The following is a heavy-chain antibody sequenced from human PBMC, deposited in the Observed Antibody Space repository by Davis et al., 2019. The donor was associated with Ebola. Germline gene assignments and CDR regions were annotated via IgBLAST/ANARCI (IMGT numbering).Heavy chain of an antibody. CDR1: GFTFSSYW. J-gene: IGHJ5*02. D-gene: IGHD1-7*01. CDR3: ARGNYWFDP. V-gene: IGHV3-74*01. Sequence: LSLTCAASGFTFSSYWMHWVRQAPGEGLVWVSRINSDGSSTSYADSVKGRFIISRDNVKNTLYLRMNSLRAEDTAVYYCARGNYWFDPWGQGTLVTVSS. CDR2: INSDGSST.